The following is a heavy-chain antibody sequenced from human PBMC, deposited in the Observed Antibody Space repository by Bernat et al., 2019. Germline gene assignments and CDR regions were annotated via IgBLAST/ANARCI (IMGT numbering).Heavy chain of an antibody. Sequence: EVQLVESGGGLVQPGGSLRLSCAASGFTFSVYEMDWVRQAPGKGLEWVSYISSSGIIDYADSVKGRFTISRDNAKNSLYLQMNSLRVEDMAVYYCARGWGYFVWGQGTTVTVSS. V-gene: IGHV3-48*03. CDR3: ARGWGYFV. D-gene: IGHD5-18*01. J-gene: IGHJ6*02. CDR2: ISSSGII. CDR1: GFTFSVYE.